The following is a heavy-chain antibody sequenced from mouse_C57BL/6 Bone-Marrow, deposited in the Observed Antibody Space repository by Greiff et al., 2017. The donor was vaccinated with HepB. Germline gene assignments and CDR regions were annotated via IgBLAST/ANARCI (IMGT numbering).Heavy chain of an antibody. CDR3: AIVGNGYYSFAY. D-gene: IGHD2-3*01. Sequence: QVQLQQSGAELVKPGASVKVSCKASGYTFTSYWMHWVKQRPGQGLEWIGRLHPSDSDTNYNQKFKGKATLTVEKSSSTAYMQLSSLTSEDSAVYYCAIVGNGYYSFAYWGQGTLVTVSA. J-gene: IGHJ3*01. CDR2: LHPSDSDT. V-gene: IGHV1-74*01. CDR1: GYTFTSYW.